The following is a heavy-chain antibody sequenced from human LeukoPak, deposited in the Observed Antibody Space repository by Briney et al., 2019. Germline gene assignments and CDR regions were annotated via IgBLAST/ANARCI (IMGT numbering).Heavy chain of an antibody. CDR3: ASRHKDYYQIDY. V-gene: IGHV1-46*01. CDR1: GYTFTIYY. J-gene: IGHJ4*02. Sequence: ASLRVSFEASGYTFTIYYLHWVRQAPGQGVECMGMINPSGSSKSYAQKFQGRVSTTKNPSTTTVYMELSSLRYDDTAVYYCASRHKDYYQIDYWGQGTLVTVSS. D-gene: IGHD1-26*01. CDR2: INPSGSSK.